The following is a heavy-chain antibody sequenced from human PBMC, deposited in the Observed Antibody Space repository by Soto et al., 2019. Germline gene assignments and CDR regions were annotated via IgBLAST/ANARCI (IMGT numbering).Heavy chain of an antibody. D-gene: IGHD2-15*01. J-gene: IGHJ5*02. CDR3: ARDSPPCSGGSCHRFGFDP. Sequence: EVQLVESGGGLVQPGGSLRLSCAASGFTFSSYWMHWVRQAPGKGLVWVSRINSDGSSTSYADSVKGRFTISRDNAKNTLYLRMNSLRAEDTAVYYCARDSPPCSGGSCHRFGFDPWGQGTLVTVSS. CDR1: GFTFSSYW. CDR2: INSDGSST. V-gene: IGHV3-74*01.